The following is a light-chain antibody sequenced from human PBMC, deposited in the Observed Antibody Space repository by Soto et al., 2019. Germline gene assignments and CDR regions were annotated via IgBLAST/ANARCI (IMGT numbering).Light chain of an antibody. CDR3: SSYAGSDNFV. CDR1: SSDVGVYHY. CDR2: EVS. V-gene: IGLV2-8*01. Sequence: QSLLTQPPSASGSPGQSVTIACTGTSSDVGVYHYVSWYQQHPGKAPKLIIYEVSERPSGVPDRFSGSKSDNTASLTVSGLQAEDEGDYYCSSYAGSDNFVFGTGTKVTVL. J-gene: IGLJ1*01.